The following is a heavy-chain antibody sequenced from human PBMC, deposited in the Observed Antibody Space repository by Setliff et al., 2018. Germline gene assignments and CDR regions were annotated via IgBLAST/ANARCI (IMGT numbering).Heavy chain of an antibody. CDR3: ARDGVFYAMDV. D-gene: IGHD3-10*01. J-gene: IGHJ6*02. CDR1: GFTFTAYS. CDR2: SSTTGRYT. Sequence: PGGSLRLSCAASGFTFTAYSMNWVRQAPGKGLEWVASSSTTGRYTFYADSVQGRFTVSRDNVKNSLYLEMNGLRAEDTALYYCARDGVFYAMDVWGRGTTVTVSS. V-gene: IGHV3-21*01.